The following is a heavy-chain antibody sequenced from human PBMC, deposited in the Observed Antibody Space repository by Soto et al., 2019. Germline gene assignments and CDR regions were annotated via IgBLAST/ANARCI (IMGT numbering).Heavy chain of an antibody. CDR2: IFYSGNT. CDR3: ARDRHSWAYDS. V-gene: IGHV4-31*03. CDR1: GGSISSGGYY. D-gene: IGHD6-13*01. Sequence: QVQLQESGPGLVKPSQTLSLTCTVSGGSISSGGYYWSWIRQPPGKGLEWIGYIFYSGNTYYTPSLKSRINMSVDTSKNQFSLKLNSVTAADTAVYYCARDRHSWAYDSWCQGILVTVSS. J-gene: IGHJ4*02.